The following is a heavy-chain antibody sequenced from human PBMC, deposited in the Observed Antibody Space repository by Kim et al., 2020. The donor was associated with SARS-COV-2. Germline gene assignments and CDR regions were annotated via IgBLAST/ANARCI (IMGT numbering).Heavy chain of an antibody. D-gene: IGHD1-26*01. J-gene: IGHJ4*02. CDR1: GFTFSSYD. V-gene: IGHV3-13*01. CDR2: IGTAGDT. CDR3: ARGTANMGATTEGYYFDY. Sequence: GGSLRLSCAASGFTFSSYDMHWVRQATGKGLEWVSAIGTAGDTYYPGSVKGRFTISRENAKNSLYLQMNSLRAGDTAVYYCARGTANMGATTEGYYFDYWGQGTLVTVSS.